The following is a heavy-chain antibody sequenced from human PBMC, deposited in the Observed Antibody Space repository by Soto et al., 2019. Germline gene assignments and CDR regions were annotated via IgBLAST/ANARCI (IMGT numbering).Heavy chain of an antibody. V-gene: IGHV1-3*01. CDR3: ARAGDHCSTTSCYMIDY. CDR1: GYTFTTYA. D-gene: IGHD2-2*02. Sequence: ASVKVSCKASGYTFTTYAIHWVRQAPGQRLEWMGWINAGNGKTKYSQKFQDRVTITRDTSATTAYMELSSLTSEDTAVYYCARAGDHCSTTSCYMIDYWGQGTLLTVSS. J-gene: IGHJ4*02. CDR2: INAGNGKT.